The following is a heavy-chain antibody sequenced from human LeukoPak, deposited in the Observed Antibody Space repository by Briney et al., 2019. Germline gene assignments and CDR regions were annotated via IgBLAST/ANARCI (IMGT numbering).Heavy chain of an antibody. D-gene: IGHD3-3*01. V-gene: IGHV4-34*01. J-gene: IGHJ6*03. CDR2: INHSGST. CDR3: AERGETIFGVVTNYYYMDV. CDR1: GGSFRGYY. Sequence: SETLSLTCAVYGGSFRGYYWSWIRQPPGKGLEWIGEINHSGSTNYNPSLKSRVTISVDTSKNQFSLKLSSVTAADTAVYYCAERGETIFGVVTNYYYMDVWGKGTTVTVSS.